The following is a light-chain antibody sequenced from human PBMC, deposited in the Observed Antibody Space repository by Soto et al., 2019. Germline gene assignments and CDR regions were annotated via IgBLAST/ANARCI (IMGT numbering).Light chain of an antibody. Sequence: QSVLTQPPSASVTPGQRVTISCSGSSSNIGNNYVYWYQQFPGTAPKLLIYRNNQRPSGVPDRFSGSKSGTSASLAISGLRSEDEADYYCAAWDDSLSGLYVFGTGTKVTVL. CDR1: SSNIGNNY. V-gene: IGLV1-47*01. CDR2: RNN. CDR3: AAWDDSLSGLYV. J-gene: IGLJ1*01.